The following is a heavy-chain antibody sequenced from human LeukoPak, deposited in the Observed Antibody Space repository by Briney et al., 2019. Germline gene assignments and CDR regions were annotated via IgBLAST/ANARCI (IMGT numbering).Heavy chain of an antibody. D-gene: IGHD2-2*01. Sequence: SPSQTLSLTCTVSGGSISSGDYYWSWIRQPPGKGLEWIGYIYYSGSTYYNPSLKSRVTISVDTSKNQFSLKLSSVTAADTAVYYCARGECIVVVPAGMKFDPWGQGTLVTVSS. CDR1: GGSISSGDYY. CDR2: IYYSGST. CDR3: ARGECIVVVPAGMKFDP. V-gene: IGHV4-30-4*08. J-gene: IGHJ5*02.